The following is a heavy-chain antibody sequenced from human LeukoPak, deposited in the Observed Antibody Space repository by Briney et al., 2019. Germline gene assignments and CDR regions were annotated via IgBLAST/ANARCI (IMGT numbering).Heavy chain of an antibody. CDR2: INPSGGST. D-gene: IGHD4-17*01. CDR3: ATRRYGDSGFDY. Sequence: ASVKVSCKASGYTFTSYYMQWVRQAPGQGLEWMGIINPSGGSTSYAQKFQGWVTMTRDTSISTAYMELSRLRSDDTAVYYCATRRYGDSGFDYWGQGTLVTVSS. J-gene: IGHJ4*02. CDR1: GYTFTSYY. V-gene: IGHV1-46*01.